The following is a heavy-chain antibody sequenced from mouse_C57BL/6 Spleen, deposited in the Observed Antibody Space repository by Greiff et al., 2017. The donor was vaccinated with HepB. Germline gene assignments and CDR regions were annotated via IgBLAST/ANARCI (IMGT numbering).Heavy chain of an antibody. J-gene: IGHJ2*01. V-gene: IGHV5-6*02. CDR2: ISSGGSYT. CDR1: GFTFSSYG. Sequence: EVKLVESGGDLVKPGGSLKLSCAASGFTFSSYGMSWVRQTPDKRLEWVATISSGGSYTYYPDSVKGRFTISRDNAKNTLYLQMSSLKSEDTAMYYCASYGSSYGNYLDYWGQGTTLTVSS. CDR3: ASYGSSYGNYLDY. D-gene: IGHD1-1*01.